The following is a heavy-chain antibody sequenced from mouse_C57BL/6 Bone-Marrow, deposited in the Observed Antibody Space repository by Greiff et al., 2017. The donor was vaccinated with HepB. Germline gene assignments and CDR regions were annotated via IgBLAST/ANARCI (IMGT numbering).Heavy chain of an antibody. D-gene: IGHD4-1*01. CDR3: ARQTGTKGYYAMDY. J-gene: IGHJ4*01. V-gene: IGHV5-6*01. CDR2: ISSGGSYT. Sequence: EVQRVESGGDLVKPGGSLKLSCAASGFTFSSYGMSWVRQTPDKRLEWVATISSGGSYTYYPDSVKGRFTISRDNAKNTLYLQMSSLKSEDTAMYYCARQTGTKGYYAMDYWGQGTSVTVSS. CDR1: GFTFSSYG.